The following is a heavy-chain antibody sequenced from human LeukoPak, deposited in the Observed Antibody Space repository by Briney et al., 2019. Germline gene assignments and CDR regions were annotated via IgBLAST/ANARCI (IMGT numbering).Heavy chain of an antibody. V-gene: IGHV1-46*01. CDR2: INHSGGCK. D-gene: IGHD6-19*01. Sequence: GASVRVSFKPSGYTFSSYYMHWVGQAPGQGLEWMGIINHSGGCKKYAQTLQGRVTMTSDTSTSTVYMELSSLRSEDTAVYYCARDDSSRPQVYWGQGTLVTVSS. CDR3: ARDDSSRPQVY. J-gene: IGHJ4*02. CDR1: GYTFSSYY.